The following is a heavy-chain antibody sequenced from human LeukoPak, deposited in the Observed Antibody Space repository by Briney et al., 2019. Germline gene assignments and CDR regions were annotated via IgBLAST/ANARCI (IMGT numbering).Heavy chain of an antibody. V-gene: IGHV3-30*18. Sequence: PGGSLRLSCAAPGFTFSSYGMHWVRQAPGKGLEWVAVISYDGSNKYYADSVKGRFTISRDNSKNTLYLQMNSLRAEDTAVYYCAKGPAAASGWGQGTLVTVSS. CDR1: GFTFSSYG. J-gene: IGHJ4*02. CDR2: ISYDGSNK. D-gene: IGHD6-13*01. CDR3: AKGPAAASG.